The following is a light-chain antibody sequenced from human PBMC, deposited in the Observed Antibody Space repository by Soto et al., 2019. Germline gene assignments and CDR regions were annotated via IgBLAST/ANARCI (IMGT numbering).Light chain of an antibody. CDR3: QQYDSYPRT. CDR2: RAS. CDR1: QSISSW. V-gene: IGKV1-5*03. J-gene: IGKJ1*01. Sequence: EIQMTQSPSTLSASVGDRVTITCRASQSISSWLAWYQQKPGKAPNLLIYRASSLESGVPSRFSGSGSGTEFILTISCLQPDDLATYYWQQYDSYPRTFGQGTKVEIK.